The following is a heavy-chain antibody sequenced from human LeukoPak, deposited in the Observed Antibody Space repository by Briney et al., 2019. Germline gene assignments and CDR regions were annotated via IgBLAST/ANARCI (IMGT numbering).Heavy chain of an antibody. CDR2: INPSSSGT. D-gene: IGHD3-16*02. V-gene: IGHV1-2*02. CDR3: ARSTELRLGELSFEEY. CDR1: GYTFTAYY. Sequence: GASVKVSCKASGYTFTAYYLHWMRQAPGQGLEWMGWINPSSSGTNYGQKFQGRVTMTRDTSINTAYMELSGLRSDDTAVYYCARSTELRLGELSFEEYWGQGTLVTVSS. J-gene: IGHJ4*02.